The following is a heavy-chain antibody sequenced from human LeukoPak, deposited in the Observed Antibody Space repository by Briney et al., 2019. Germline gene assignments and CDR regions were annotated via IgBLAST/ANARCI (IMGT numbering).Heavy chain of an antibody. CDR3: ARSLEWLLFDWFDP. Sequence: GASVKVSCKASGYTFTGYYMHWVRQAPGQGLEWMGRINPNSGGTNYAQKFQGRVTMTRDTSFSTAYMELSRLRSDDTAVYYCARSLEWLLFDWFDPWGQGTLVTVSS. CDR2: INPNSGGT. D-gene: IGHD3-3*01. J-gene: IGHJ5*02. V-gene: IGHV1-2*06. CDR1: GYTFTGYY.